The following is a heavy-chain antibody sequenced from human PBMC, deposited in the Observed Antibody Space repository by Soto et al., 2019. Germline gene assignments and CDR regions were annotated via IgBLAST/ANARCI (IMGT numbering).Heavy chain of an antibody. Sequence: SETLSLTCTVSGGSISSYYWSWIRQPPGKGLEWIGYIYYSGSTNYNPSLKSRVTISVDTSKNQFSLKLSSVTAADTAVYYCARRVMVRGVILPGPYYYYYMDVWGKGTTVTVSS. V-gene: IGHV4-59*08. D-gene: IGHD3-10*01. CDR1: GGSISSYY. J-gene: IGHJ6*03. CDR2: IYYSGST. CDR3: ARRVMVRGVILPGPYYYYYMDV.